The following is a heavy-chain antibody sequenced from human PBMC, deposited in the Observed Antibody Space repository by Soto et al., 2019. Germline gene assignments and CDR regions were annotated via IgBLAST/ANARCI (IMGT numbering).Heavy chain of an antibody. D-gene: IGHD6-13*01. CDR2: IYSSGST. V-gene: IGHV4-4*07. Sequence: PSETLSLTCTVSGGSVSNFYWNWIRQSAGKGLEWIGRIYSSGSTNYNPSLRSRVTMSVDTSKNQFPLKLNSVTAADTAVYYCARSSHKESWFDPWGQGTLVTVSS. CDR1: GGSVSNFY. J-gene: IGHJ5*02. CDR3: ARSSHKESWFDP.